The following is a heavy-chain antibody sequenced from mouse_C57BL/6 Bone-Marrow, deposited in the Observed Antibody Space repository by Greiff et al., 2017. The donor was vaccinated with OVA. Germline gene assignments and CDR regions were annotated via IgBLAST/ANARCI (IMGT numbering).Heavy chain of an antibody. D-gene: IGHD2-3*01. CDR3: SRRRLLRSYAMDY. CDR2: IHPNSGST. CDR1: GYTFTSYW. V-gene: IGHV1-64*01. J-gene: IGHJ4*01. Sequence: QVQLQQPGAELVKPGASVKLSCKASGYTFTSYWMHWVKQRPGPGLEWIGMIHPNSGSTNYNEKFKSKATLTVDKSSSTAYMQLSSLTSEDSAVYYCSRRRLLRSYAMDYWGQGTSVTVSS.